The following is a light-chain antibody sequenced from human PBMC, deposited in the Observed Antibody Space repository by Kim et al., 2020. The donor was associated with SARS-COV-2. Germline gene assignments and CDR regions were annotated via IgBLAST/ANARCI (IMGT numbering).Light chain of an antibody. CDR1: NIGSKS. Sequence: PGKTARITCGGNNIGSKSVHWYRQKPGQAPVLVIYYDSDRPSGIPERFSGSNSGNTATLSISRVEAGDEADYYCQVWDSSSDHVVFGGGTQLTVL. V-gene: IGLV3-21*04. J-gene: IGLJ2*01. CDR3: QVWDSSSDHVV. CDR2: YDS.